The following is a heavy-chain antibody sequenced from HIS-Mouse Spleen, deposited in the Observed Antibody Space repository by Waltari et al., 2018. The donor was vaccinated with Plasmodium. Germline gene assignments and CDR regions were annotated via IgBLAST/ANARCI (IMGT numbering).Heavy chain of an antibody. CDR3: AKDRRSSSWYVDY. V-gene: IGHV3-30*18. CDR1: GFTFSSYG. J-gene: IGHJ4*02. CDR2: LSYDGINK. D-gene: IGHD6-13*01. Sequence: QVQLVESGGGVVQPGRSLRLSCAASGFTFSSYGMHWVRQAPGKGLEWVAVLSYDGINKYYAASVKGRFTISRDNSKNTLYLQMNSLRAEDTAVYYCAKDRRSSSWYVDYWGQGTLVTVSS.